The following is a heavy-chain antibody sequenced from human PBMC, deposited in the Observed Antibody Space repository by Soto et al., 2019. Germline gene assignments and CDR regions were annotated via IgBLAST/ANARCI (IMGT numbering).Heavy chain of an antibody. J-gene: IGHJ5*02. CDR2: IYYSGST. D-gene: IGHD6-6*01. CDR3: ARADSSSAWWFDP. V-gene: IGHV4-59*01. Sequence: SETLSLTCTVSGGSISSYYWSWIRQPPGKGLEWIGYIYYSGSTNYNPSLKSRVTISVDTSKNQFSLKLSSVTAADTAVYYCARADSSSAWWFDPWGQGTLVTVS. CDR1: GGSISSYY.